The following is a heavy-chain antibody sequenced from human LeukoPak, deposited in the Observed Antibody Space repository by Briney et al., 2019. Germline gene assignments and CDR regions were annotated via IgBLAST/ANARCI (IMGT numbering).Heavy chain of an antibody. V-gene: IGHV1-2*06. CDR3: ASGVSGYQGYYNMDV. Sequence: ASVKVSCKASGYTFTGYYMHWVRQAPGQGLEWMGRINPNSGGTNYAQKFQGRVTMTRDTSISTAYMELSRLGSDDTAVYYCASGVSGYQGYYNMDVWGKGTTVTVSS. D-gene: IGHD3-22*01. J-gene: IGHJ6*03. CDR1: GYTFTGYY. CDR2: INPNSGGT.